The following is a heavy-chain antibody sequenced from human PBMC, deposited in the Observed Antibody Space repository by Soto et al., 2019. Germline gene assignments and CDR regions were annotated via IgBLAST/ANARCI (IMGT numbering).Heavy chain of an antibody. J-gene: IGHJ6*02. V-gene: IGHV3-48*02. CDR2: ISDSGSNT. CDR3: ARHQKQWLVLKAGYYYGMDV. D-gene: IGHD6-19*01. Sequence: PGGSLRLSCAAFGFKISSSSMNWVRQAPGRGLEWVAYISDSGSNTLYADSVKGRFTVSRDTAKNSLYLQMSGLRDEDRAVYYCARHQKQWLVLKAGYYYGMDVWGQGTTVTVSS. CDR1: GFKISSSS.